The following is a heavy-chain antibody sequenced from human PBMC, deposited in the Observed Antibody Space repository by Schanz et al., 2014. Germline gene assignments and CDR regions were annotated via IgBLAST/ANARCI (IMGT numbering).Heavy chain of an antibody. CDR2: ISSSGSSI. J-gene: IGHJ4*02. D-gene: IGHD3-9*01. Sequence: VQLVESGGDLVKPGGSLRLSCAASGFTFNNFNMNWVRQAPGKGLEWVSSISSSGSSIYYADSVKGRFTISRDNANNSLFLRMNSLRAEDTAVYYCAKDHAGSDILTALGNWGQGTLVTVSS. CDR1: GFTFNNFN. CDR3: AKDHAGSDILTALGN. V-gene: IGHV3-21*06.